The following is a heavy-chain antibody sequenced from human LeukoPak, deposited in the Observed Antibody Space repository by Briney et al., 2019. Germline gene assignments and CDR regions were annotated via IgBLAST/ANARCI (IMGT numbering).Heavy chain of an antibody. V-gene: IGHV1-46*01. CDR2: INPSGGST. Sequence: GASVKVSCKASGYTFTSYYMHWVRQAPGQGLEWMGIINPSGGSTSYAQKFQGRVTMTRDTSISTAYMELSRLRSDDTAVYYCARWFIGEDGYLDYWGQGALVTVSS. D-gene: IGHD3-10*01. CDR1: GYTFTSYY. J-gene: IGHJ4*02. CDR3: ARWFIGEDGYLDY.